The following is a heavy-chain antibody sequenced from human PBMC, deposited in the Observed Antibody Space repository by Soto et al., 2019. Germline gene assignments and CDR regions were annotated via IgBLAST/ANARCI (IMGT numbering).Heavy chain of an antibody. CDR2: ISSSGSTI. CDR3: ARDDYHYYYYYGMDV. CDR1: GFTFSSYE. Sequence: PGGSLRLSCAASGFTFSSYEMNWVRQAPGKGLEWVSYISSSGSTIYYADSVKGRFTISRDNAKNSLYLQMNSLRAEDTAVYYCARDDYHYYYYYGMDVWGQGTTVTVSS. V-gene: IGHV3-48*03. J-gene: IGHJ6*02. D-gene: IGHD4-17*01.